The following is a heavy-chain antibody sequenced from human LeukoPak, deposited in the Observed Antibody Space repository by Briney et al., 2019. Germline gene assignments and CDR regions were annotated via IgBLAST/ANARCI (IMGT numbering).Heavy chain of an antibody. CDR3: AKDSSGYSYGKLFDY. V-gene: IGHV3-23*01. CDR2: ISNDGGGT. CDR1: GFIFNNYG. J-gene: IGHJ4*02. D-gene: IGHD5-18*01. Sequence: GGSLRLSCAASGFIFNNYGLIWVRQAPGKGLEWVSAISNDGGGTQYADFVEGRFTISRDNSKNTLYLQMNSLRAEDTAVYYCAKDSSGYSYGKLFDYWGQGTLVTVSS.